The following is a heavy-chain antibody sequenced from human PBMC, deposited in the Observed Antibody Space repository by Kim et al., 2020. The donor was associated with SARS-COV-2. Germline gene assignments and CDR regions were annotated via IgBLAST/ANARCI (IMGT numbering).Heavy chain of an antibody. CDR1: GYSFTSYW. D-gene: IGHD6-6*01. Sequence: GESLKISCKGSGYSFTSYWIGWVRQMPGKGLEWMGIIYPGDSDTRYSPSFQGQVTISADKSISTAYLQWSSLKASDTARYYCARPLSRAARSRDYYYGMDVWGQGTTVTVSS. CDR2: IYPGDSDT. CDR3: ARPLSRAARSRDYYYGMDV. J-gene: IGHJ6*02. V-gene: IGHV5-51*01.